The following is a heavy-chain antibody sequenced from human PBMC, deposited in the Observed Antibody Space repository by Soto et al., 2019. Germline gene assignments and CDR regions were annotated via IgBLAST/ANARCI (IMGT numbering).Heavy chain of an antibody. CDR2: ISYDGTDE. Sequence: QVQLVESGGGVVQPGRSLRLSCAASGFSFSSYGMHWVRQAPGKGLEWVAMISYDGTDEYYADSVKGRFTISRDNSKNAVYLQMNSLSAEDTAVYYCAKQESEWNDKFDYWGQGTLVTVSS. J-gene: IGHJ4*02. V-gene: IGHV3-30*18. CDR1: GFSFSSYG. CDR3: AKQESEWNDKFDY. D-gene: IGHD1-1*01.